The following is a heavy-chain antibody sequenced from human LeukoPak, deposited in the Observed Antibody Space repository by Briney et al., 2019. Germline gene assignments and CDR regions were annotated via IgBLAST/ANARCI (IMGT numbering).Heavy chain of an antibody. CDR3: ARDSRRGGLPCAHDI. J-gene: IGHJ3*02. CDR2: IGTTGTII. Sequence: GGSLRLSCAASGFTFSSFEMNWVRQAPGKGPEWISYIGTTGTIIYADSVKGRFTISRDNARNSLFLQMNNLRADDTAIYYCARDSRRGGLPCAHDIWGPGTMVTVSS. V-gene: IGHV3-48*03. CDR1: GFTFSSFE. D-gene: IGHD2-21*01.